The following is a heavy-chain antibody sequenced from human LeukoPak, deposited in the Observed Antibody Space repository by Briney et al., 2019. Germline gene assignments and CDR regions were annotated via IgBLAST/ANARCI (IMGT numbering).Heavy chain of an antibody. D-gene: IGHD2-21*02. J-gene: IGHJ6*03. CDR3: ARSVAAILYYYMDV. V-gene: IGHV1-69*05. CDR2: IIPISGTA. Sequence: SVKVSCKASGGTFSSYAISWVRQAPGQGLEWMGGIIPISGTANYAQKFQGRVTITTDESTSTAYMELSSLRSEDTAVYYCARSVAAILYYYMDVWGKGTSVTVSS. CDR1: GGTFSSYA.